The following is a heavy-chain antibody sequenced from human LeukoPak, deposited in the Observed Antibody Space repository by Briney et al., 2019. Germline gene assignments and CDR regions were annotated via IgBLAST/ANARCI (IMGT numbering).Heavy chain of an antibody. V-gene: IGHV4-39*01. CDR3: ARHASVDGNWPRPLDY. D-gene: IGHD6-19*01. Sequence: SETLSLTCTVSGGSISSSPYYWGWIRQPPGKGLEWIGNIYYSGSTYYNPSLKTRVTISVDTSKNQFSPKLTSVTAADTAVYYCARHASVDGNWPRPLDYWGQGSLVTVSS. CDR1: GGSISSSPYY. J-gene: IGHJ4*02. CDR2: IYYSGST.